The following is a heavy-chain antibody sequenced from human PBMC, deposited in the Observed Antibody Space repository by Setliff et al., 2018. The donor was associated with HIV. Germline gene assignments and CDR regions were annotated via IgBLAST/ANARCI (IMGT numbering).Heavy chain of an antibody. CDR1: GDSLAGSRYS. Sequence: SETLSLTCTVSGDSLAGSRYSWGWVRQPPGQGLEWLGNLFHTGSTNYNPSLKSRVTMSVDTSKNHFSMKLRSVTAADTAVYYCARLRSELGVFDYWGQGTLVTVSS. CDR3: ARLRSELGVFDY. J-gene: IGHJ4*02. V-gene: IGHV4-38-2*02. CDR2: LFHTGST. D-gene: IGHD1-26*01.